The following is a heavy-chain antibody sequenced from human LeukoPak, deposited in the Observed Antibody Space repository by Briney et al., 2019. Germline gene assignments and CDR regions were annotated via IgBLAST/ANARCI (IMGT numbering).Heavy chain of an antibody. CDR3: ARQGYYDSSGYYYYFDY. Sequence: SETLSLTCTVSGGSISSSMYYWAWIRQPPGRGLEWIGNILYRGSTYYNPSLESRVTMSVDTSKNQFSLKLSSVTAADTAVYYCARQGYYDSSGYYYYFDYWGQGTLVTVSS. CDR2: ILYRGST. V-gene: IGHV4-39*01. CDR1: GGSISSSMYY. J-gene: IGHJ4*02. D-gene: IGHD3-22*01.